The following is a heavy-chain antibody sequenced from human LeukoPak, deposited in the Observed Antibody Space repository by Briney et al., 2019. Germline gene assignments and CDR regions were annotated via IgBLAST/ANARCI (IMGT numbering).Heavy chain of an antibody. CDR1: GFXFSAYN. Sequence: GGSLRLSCVTSGFXFSAYNINWVRQAPGKGLEWVSCISSSSNYIHYADSVKGRFTISRDNAKNSLYLQMNSLRAEDTAVYYCARDEGVSFDYWGQGTLVTVSS. J-gene: IGHJ4*02. CDR3: ARDEGVSFDY. V-gene: IGHV3-21*01. CDR2: ISSSSNYI.